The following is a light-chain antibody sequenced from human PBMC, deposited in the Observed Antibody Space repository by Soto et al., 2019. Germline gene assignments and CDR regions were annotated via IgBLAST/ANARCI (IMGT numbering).Light chain of an antibody. J-gene: IGKJ5*01. CDR2: DAS. CDR3: QQYENLPT. V-gene: IGKV1-33*01. CDR1: QNINNY. Sequence: DIQMTQSPSSLSASVGDRVTITCQSSQNINNYLNWYQHKPGRAPKLLIYDASNLEAGVPSRFRGSGSRTDFTFPISRLQPEDIATYYCQQYENLPTFGPGTRLEIK.